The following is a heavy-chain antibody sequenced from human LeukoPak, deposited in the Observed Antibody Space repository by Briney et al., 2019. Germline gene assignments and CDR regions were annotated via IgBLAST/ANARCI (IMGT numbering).Heavy chain of an antibody. J-gene: IGHJ4*02. CDR1: GFTFSSYA. Sequence: GGSLRLSCAASGFTFSSYAMHWVRQAPGKGLEWVAVISYDGSNKYYADSAKGRFTISRDNAKNSLDLQMNSLRVEDTAIYYCARLVVPPGNRGWYYEHWGQGTLVTVSS. D-gene: IGHD2-2*01. CDR3: ARLVVPPGNRGWYYEH. CDR2: ISYDGSNK. V-gene: IGHV3-30-3*01.